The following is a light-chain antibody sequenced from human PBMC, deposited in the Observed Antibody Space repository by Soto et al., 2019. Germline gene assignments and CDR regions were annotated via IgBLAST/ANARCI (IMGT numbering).Light chain of an antibody. Sequence: QSALTQPRSVSGSPGQSVTISCTGTSSDVGSYNYVSWYQQHPGKAPKLMIYDVSKRPSGVPDRFSGSKSGNTASLTISGLQGEDEADYYCYSYAGSYVVFGGGTKLTVL. CDR3: YSYAGSYVV. V-gene: IGLV2-11*01. CDR2: DVS. CDR1: SSDVGSYNY. J-gene: IGLJ2*01.